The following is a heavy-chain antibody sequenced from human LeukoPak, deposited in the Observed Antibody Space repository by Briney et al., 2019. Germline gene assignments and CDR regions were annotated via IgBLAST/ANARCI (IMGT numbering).Heavy chain of an antibody. CDR1: GGSFSSSSYS. V-gene: IGHV4-39*01. D-gene: IGHD2-15*01. Sequence: SETLSLTCTVPGGSFSSSSYSWGWIRQPPGKGLEWIGSMYYSGNTYYSPSVKSRVSMAVDTSKNQFSLKLSSVTAADTAVYYCASEGTSRRYCSGGSCYLFRGSRNAFDIWGQGTMVTVSS. J-gene: IGHJ3*02. CDR2: MYYSGNT. CDR3: ASEGTSRRYCSGGSCYLFRGSRNAFDI.